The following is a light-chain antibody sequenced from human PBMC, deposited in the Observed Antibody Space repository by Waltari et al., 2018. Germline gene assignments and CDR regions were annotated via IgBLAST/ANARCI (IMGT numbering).Light chain of an antibody. CDR3: QQFVSPWT. Sequence: EIVLTQSPDTLSLSPGERATLSCRASQSVSSTYLAWYQHKPGQAPRLLIYGASSRATGIPDRFSGSGSGTDFTLTISRLEPEDFAVYYCQQFVSPWTFGQGTKVEIK. J-gene: IGKJ1*01. CDR1: QSVSSTY. V-gene: IGKV3-20*01. CDR2: GAS.